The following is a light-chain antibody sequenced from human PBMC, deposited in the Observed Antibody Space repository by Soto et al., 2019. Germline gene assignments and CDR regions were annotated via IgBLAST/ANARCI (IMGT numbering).Light chain of an antibody. V-gene: IGLV4-69*01. CDR1: SGHSSYA. Sequence: QSVLTQSPSASASLGASVKLTCTLSSGHSSYAIAWHQQRPEKGPRYLMKLDSDGSHTKGDGIPDRFSGSISGAESYLTISSLQSEDEADYYCQTWGTGTVVFGGGTKVTVL. CDR3: QTWGTGTVV. J-gene: IGLJ2*01. CDR2: LDSDGSH.